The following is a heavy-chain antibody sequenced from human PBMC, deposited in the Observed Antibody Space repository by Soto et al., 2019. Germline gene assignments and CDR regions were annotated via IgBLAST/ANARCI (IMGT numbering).Heavy chain of an antibody. J-gene: IGHJ6*02. V-gene: IGHV3-73*01. D-gene: IGHD4-4*01. Sequence: GSLRLSCAASGFTFSGSAMHWVRQASGKGLEWVGRIRSKANSYATAYAASVKGRFTISRDDSKNTAYLQMNSLKTEDTAVYYCTSKVTTYKYGMDVWGQGTTVTVSS. CDR2: IRSKANSYAT. CDR3: TSKVTTYKYGMDV. CDR1: GFTFSGSA.